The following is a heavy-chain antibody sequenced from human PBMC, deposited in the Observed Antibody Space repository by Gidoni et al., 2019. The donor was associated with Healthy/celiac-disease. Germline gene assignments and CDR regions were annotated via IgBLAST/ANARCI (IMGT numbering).Heavy chain of an antibody. CDR3: ARPAVAGTIGWFDP. J-gene: IGHJ5*02. V-gene: IGHV4-39*01. CDR2: IYYSGST. Sequence: QLQLQESGPGLVKPSETLSLTCTVSVGSISSSSYYWGWIRQPPGKGLAWIGSIYYSGSTYYNPSLKSRVTISVDTSKNQFSLKLSSVTAADTAVYYCARPAVAGTIGWFDPWGQGTLVTVSS. D-gene: IGHD6-19*01. CDR1: VGSISSSSYY.